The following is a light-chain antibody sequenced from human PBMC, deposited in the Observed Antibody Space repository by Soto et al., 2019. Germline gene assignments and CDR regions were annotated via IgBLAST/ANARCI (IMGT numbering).Light chain of an antibody. CDR3: QQYGRSPFT. V-gene: IGKV3-20*01. CDR2: GAS. Sequence: EIVLTQSPCTLSLSPGERATLSCMASQSVSGYYLAWYQQKPGLAPRILIYGASSRSTGIPDRVSGSGSGTDFTLTINRLEPEDFAVYYCQQYGRSPFTFGPGTKVDI. CDR1: QSVSGYY. J-gene: IGKJ3*01.